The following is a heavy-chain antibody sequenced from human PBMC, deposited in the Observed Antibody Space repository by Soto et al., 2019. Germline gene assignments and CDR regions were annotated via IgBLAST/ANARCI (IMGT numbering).Heavy chain of an antibody. CDR1: GFAFTNYA. CDR3: AKVSRENVDTW. J-gene: IGHJ4*02. V-gene: IGHV3-23*01. CDR2: ISSGGDST. Sequence: GGSLRLSCAASGFAFTNYAMSWVRQAPGKGLEWVSAISSGGDSTYYADSVEGRFTISRDNSKSTLYLLMNRLRAEDTGLYSCAKVSRENVDTWWGQGTLVTVSS. D-gene: IGHD5-18*01.